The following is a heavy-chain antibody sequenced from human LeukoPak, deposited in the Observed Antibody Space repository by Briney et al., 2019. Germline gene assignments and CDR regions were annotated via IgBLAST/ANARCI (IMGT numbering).Heavy chain of an antibody. CDR2: INPSGGST. CDR1: GYTFTSYY. Sequence: ASVKVSCKASGYTFTSYYMHWVRQAPGQGLEWMGIINPSGGSTSYAQKFQGRVTMTRDTSTSTVYMELSSLRSEDTAVYYCAREQASRGAAGGFDYWGQGTLVTVSS. J-gene: IGHJ4*02. CDR3: AREQASRGAAGGFDY. V-gene: IGHV1-46*01. D-gene: IGHD3-10*01.